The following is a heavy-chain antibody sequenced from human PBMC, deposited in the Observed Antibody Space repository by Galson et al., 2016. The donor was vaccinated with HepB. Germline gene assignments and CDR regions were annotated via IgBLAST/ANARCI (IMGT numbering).Heavy chain of an antibody. CDR1: GFTFSTYS. V-gene: IGHV3-48*02. D-gene: IGHD6-19*01. CDR3: ARDAIAVADKDFDY. CDR2: ISSSSSTI. Sequence: SLRLSCAASGFTFSTYSMNWVRQAPGKGLEWVSFISSSSSTIYYADSVKGRFTISRDNAQNSLLLQMNNLRDEDTAEYYCARDAIAVADKDFDYWGQGTLVTVSS. J-gene: IGHJ4*02.